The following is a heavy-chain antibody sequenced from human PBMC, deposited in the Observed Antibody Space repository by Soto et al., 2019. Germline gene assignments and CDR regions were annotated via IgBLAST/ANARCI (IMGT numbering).Heavy chain of an antibody. CDR3: ASPPTYYYDSSGYYYAHYGMDV. D-gene: IGHD3-22*01. V-gene: IGHV1-69*13. CDR1: GGTFSSYA. Sequence: ASVKVSCKASGGTFSSYAISWVRQAPGQGLEWMGGIIPIFGTANYAQKFQGRVTITADESTSTAYMELSSLRSEDTAVYYCASPPTYYYDSSGYYYAHYGMDVWGQGTTVTVSS. J-gene: IGHJ6*02. CDR2: IIPIFGTA.